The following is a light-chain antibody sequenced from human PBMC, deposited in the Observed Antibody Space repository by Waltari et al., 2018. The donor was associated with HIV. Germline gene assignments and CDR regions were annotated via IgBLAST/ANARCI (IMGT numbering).Light chain of an antibody. J-gene: IGKJ2*01. CDR2: WAS. CDR3: QQYYTTPHT. Sequence: TQSPDSLAVSLGERATINCKSSQNILYSSNNKNYLAWYQQKPGQPPKLLIYWASTREFGVPDRFSGSGSGTDFTLTVSSLQAEDVAVYYCQQYYTTPHTFGQGTNLEIK. V-gene: IGKV4-1*01. CDR1: QNILYSSNNKNY.